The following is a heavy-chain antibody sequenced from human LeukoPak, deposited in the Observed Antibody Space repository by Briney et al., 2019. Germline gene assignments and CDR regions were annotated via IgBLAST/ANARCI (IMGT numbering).Heavy chain of an antibody. Sequence: ASVKVSCKASGYSFTGYYIHWVRQAPGQGLEWMGWINPNSGGTSYAQKFQGRVTMTRDASTSTVYMELSSLRSEDTAVYYCARVPTVRGVIQPHFDYWGQGTLVTVSS. D-gene: IGHD3-10*01. CDR3: ARVPTVRGVIQPHFDY. CDR1: GYSFTGYY. J-gene: IGHJ4*02. CDR2: INPNSGGT. V-gene: IGHV1-2*02.